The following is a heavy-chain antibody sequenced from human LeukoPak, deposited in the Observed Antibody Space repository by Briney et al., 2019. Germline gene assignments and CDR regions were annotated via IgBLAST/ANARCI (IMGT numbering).Heavy chain of an antibody. CDR2: ISLVGGTT. CDR1: GFTFDDYA. J-gene: IGHJ3*02. CDR3: AKYISGSYWNDGDAFDI. V-gene: IGHV3-43D*04. D-gene: IGHD1-26*01. Sequence: PGGSLRLSCAASGFTFDDYAMHWVRQAPGKGLEWVSFISLVGGTTYYAESVKGRFTITTDKTKNTVYLQMNRLRAEDTALYYCAKYISGSYWNDGDAFDIWGQGTMVTVSS.